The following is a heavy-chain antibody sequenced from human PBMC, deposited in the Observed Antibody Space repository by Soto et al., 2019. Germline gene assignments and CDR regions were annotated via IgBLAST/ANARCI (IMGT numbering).Heavy chain of an antibody. Sequence: SSGYYWTWIRQPPGTGLEWMGIINPSGGSTNYAQKFQGRVTMTRDTSTSTVYMELSSLRSEDTAIYYCSRGYPPRDQLGNLPGAFWGQGTLVTVSS. CDR2: INPSGGST. CDR3: SRGYPPRDQLGNLPGAF. D-gene: IGHD1-1*01. J-gene: IGHJ4*02. V-gene: IGHV1-46*03. CDR1: SSGYY.